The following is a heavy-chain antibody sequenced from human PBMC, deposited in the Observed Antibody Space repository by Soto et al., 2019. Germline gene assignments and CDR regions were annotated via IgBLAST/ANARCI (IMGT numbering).Heavy chain of an antibody. CDR3: ARADRDYYDSSGYYPFDY. CDR2: VIPTLGIV. Sequence: SVKVSCKASGGTFSSYTISWVRQAPGQGLEWMGRVIPTLGIVNYAQKFQGRATITADKSTSTAYMELSSLRSEDTAVYYCARADRDYYDSSGYYPFDYWGQGTLVTVSS. V-gene: IGHV1-69*02. J-gene: IGHJ4*02. D-gene: IGHD3-22*01. CDR1: GGTFSSYT.